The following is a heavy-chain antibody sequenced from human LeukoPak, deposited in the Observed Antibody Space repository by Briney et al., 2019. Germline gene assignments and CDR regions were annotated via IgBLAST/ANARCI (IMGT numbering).Heavy chain of an antibody. CDR1: GGSISSYY. Sequence: SETLSLTCPVSGGSISSYYWSWIRQPAGKGLEWIGRIYTSGSTNYNPSLKSRVTMSVDTSKNQFSLKLSSVTAADTAVYYCARDSRRNWGSDYYMDVWGKGTTVTVSS. D-gene: IGHD7-27*01. CDR3: ARDSRRNWGSDYYMDV. CDR2: IYTSGST. V-gene: IGHV4-4*07. J-gene: IGHJ6*03.